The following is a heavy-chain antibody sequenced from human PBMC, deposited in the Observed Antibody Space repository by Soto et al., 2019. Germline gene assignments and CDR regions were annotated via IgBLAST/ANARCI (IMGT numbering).Heavy chain of an antibody. Sequence: GGSLRLSCAASGFTFSNAWMSWVRQAPGKGLEWVGRIKSKTDGGTTDYAAPVKSRFTISRDDSTNTLYLQMNRLKTEDTAVYYCSTDLGYCSGGSCYDAFDIWGHGTMVTVSS. CDR3: STDLGYCSGGSCYDAFDI. CDR2: IKSKTDGGTT. J-gene: IGHJ3*02. D-gene: IGHD2-15*01. CDR1: GFTFSNAW. V-gene: IGHV3-15*01.